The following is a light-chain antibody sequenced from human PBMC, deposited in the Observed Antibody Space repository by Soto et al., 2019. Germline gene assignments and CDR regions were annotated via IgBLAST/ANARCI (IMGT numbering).Light chain of an antibody. Sequence: QYALTQPASVSGSPGQSITISCTGTSSDVGGYNYVSWYQQHPGKAPKLMIYEVSNRPSGVSNRFSGSKSGNTASLTISGLQAEDEADYYCSSYTSSSTRVFGTGTKVTFL. V-gene: IGLV2-14*01. CDR3: SSYTSSSTRV. CDR2: EVS. J-gene: IGLJ1*01. CDR1: SSDVGGYNY.